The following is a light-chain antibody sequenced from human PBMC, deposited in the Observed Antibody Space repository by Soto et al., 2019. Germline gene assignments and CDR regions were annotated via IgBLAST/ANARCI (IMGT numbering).Light chain of an antibody. V-gene: IGLV2-8*01. J-gene: IGLJ2*01. Sequence: QSALTQPPSASGSPGQSITIYCTGTSSDVGGYNYVSWYQQHPGKAPKLMIYEVSKRPSGVPDRFSGSKSGNTASLTVSGLHAEDEADYYCSSYAGSNKVVFGGGTKLTVL. CDR1: SSDVGGYNY. CDR3: SSYAGSNKVV. CDR2: EVS.